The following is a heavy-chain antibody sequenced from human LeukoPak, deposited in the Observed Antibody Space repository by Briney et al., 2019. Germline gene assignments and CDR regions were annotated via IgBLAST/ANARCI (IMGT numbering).Heavy chain of an antibody. D-gene: IGHD2-8*01. Sequence: PSETLSLTCTVSGGSISSYYWSWIRQPPGKGLEWIGYIYYSGSTYYNPSLKSRVTISVDTSKNQFSLKLSSVTAADTAVYYCARTYCTNGVCYNDYWGQGTLVTVSS. CDR2: IYYSGST. CDR1: GGSISSYY. J-gene: IGHJ4*02. V-gene: IGHV4-30-4*01. CDR3: ARTYCTNGVCYNDY.